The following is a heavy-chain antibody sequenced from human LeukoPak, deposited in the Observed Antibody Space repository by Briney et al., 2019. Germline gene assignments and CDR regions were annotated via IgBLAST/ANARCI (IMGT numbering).Heavy chain of an antibody. Sequence: GGSLRLSCAASGFTFSSYGMHWVRQAPGKGLEWVAFIRYDGSNKYYADSVKGRFTISRDNSKNTLYLQMNSLRAEDTAVYYCAKGGRAAAADYYYMDVWGKGTTVTVSS. CDR3: AKGGRAAAADYYYMDV. CDR1: GFTFSSYG. CDR2: IRYDGSNK. J-gene: IGHJ6*03. D-gene: IGHD6-13*01. V-gene: IGHV3-30*02.